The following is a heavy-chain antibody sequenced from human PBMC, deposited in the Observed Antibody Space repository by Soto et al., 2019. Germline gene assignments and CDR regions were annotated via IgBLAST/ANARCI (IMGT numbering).Heavy chain of an antibody. J-gene: IGHJ6*02. Sequence: SGPTLVNPTQTLTLTCPFSGFSLSTSGMCVTWIRQPPGKALEWLALIDWDDDKYSSTSLKTRLTISKDTSKNQVVLTMTNMDPVDKATYSWARMGGVVHPGGYYYRMGVWGQGNTVTV. CDR1: GFSLSTSGMC. CDR2: IDWDDDK. D-gene: IGHD3-3*01. V-gene: IGHV2-70*01. CDR3: ARMGGVVHPGGYYYRMGV.